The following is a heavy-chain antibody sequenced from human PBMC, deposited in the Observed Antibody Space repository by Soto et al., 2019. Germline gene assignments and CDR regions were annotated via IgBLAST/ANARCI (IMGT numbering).Heavy chain of an antibody. CDR3: ARVIGYCRSGTCQLEWFAP. V-gene: IGHV1-18*01. D-gene: IGHD2-15*01. CDR1: GYTFSSHG. Sequence: QVQLVQSGAEVKKPGTSVKVSCTASGYTFSSHGISWVRQAPGQGLQWIGWVSGDNGNTNYAQRLQGRVTMTTDPYTTTGYMELRSLRSDAPAVYYCARVIGYCRSGTCQLEWFAPWGQGPLVIVSS. CDR2: VSGDNGNT. J-gene: IGHJ5*02.